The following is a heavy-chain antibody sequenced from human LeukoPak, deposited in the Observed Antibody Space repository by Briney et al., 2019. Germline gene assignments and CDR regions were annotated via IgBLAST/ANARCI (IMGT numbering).Heavy chain of an antibody. V-gene: IGHV1-2*02. D-gene: IGHD2-21*01. CDR3: ARDIVVVSDTRSFDY. J-gene: IGHJ4*02. CDR2: IHPNSGAT. Sequence: ASVKVSCKASGYTFTGYYMHWVRQAPGQGLEWMGWIHPNSGATKSAEKFQGRVTLTRDTSITTVYMELSRLSSDDTAVYYCARDIVVVSDTRSFDYWGQGTLVTVSS. CDR1: GYTFTGYY.